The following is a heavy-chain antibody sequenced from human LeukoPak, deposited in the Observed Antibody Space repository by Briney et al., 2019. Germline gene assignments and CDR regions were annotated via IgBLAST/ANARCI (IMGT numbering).Heavy chain of an antibody. Sequence: GGSLRLSCAASGFTFSSYWMHWVRQAPGKGLVWVSRISTDGSTTTYADSVKGRFTISKDNAKNTVYLQMSNLRAEDTAVYYCVSFYEAYWGRGTLVTVSS. V-gene: IGHV3-74*01. CDR3: VSFYEAY. D-gene: IGHD2/OR15-2a*01. J-gene: IGHJ4*02. CDR2: ISTDGSTT. CDR1: GFTFSSYW.